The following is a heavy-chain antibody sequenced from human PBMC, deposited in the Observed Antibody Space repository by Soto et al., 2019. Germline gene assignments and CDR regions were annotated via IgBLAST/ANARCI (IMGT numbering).Heavy chain of an antibody. D-gene: IGHD1-1*01. J-gene: IGHJ4*02. Sequence: SDTLSVTFAVSGDSSTSNNWWTWVRQPPGQGLEWIGEIYRTGSTNYNPSLKRRPTISLDKSDNQFSLNVTSLTAADTAVYYCASRDPATSVDXWGQGTVVTVSX. CDR2: IYRTGST. V-gene: IGHV4-4*02. CDR1: GDSSTSNNW. CDR3: ASRDPATSVDX.